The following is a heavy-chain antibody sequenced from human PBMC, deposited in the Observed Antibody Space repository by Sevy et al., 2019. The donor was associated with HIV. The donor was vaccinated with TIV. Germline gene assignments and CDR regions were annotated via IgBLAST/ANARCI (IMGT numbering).Heavy chain of an antibody. Sequence: SGTLSLTCTVYSGSFSDFYWNWIRQSPGKGLEWIGEINHREVTNYNPSLKSRVTISADASNRQFSLKLTSVTAADTAVYYCVRFDTKIKIFGVPRGAYWGPGTLVTVSS. V-gene: IGHV4-34*01. J-gene: IGHJ4*02. CDR2: INHREVT. CDR3: VRFDTKIKIFGVPRGAY. CDR1: SGSFSDFY. D-gene: IGHD3-3*01.